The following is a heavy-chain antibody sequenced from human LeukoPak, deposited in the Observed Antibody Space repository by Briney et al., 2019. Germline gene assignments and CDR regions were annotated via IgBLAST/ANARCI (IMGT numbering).Heavy chain of an antibody. CDR2: INPYSGGT. D-gene: IGHD3-10*01. CDR3: ARERRLGELLVFDY. V-gene: IGHV1-2*06. J-gene: IGHJ4*02. Sequence: GASVKVSCKASGYTFTGFYMLWVRQAPGQGLEWMGRINPYSGGTDYAKKFQDRVTMTRESSMHTACMELSRLRSDDTAVYDCARERRLGELLVFDYWGQGTLVTVSS. CDR1: GYTFTGFY.